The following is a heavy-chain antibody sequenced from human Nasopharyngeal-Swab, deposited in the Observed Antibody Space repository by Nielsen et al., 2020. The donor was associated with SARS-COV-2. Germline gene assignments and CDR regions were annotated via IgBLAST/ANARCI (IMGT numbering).Heavy chain of an antibody. CDR1: GGTFSGYA. CDR3: ARGVVPAAMHGWFDP. V-gene: IGHV1-69*13. D-gene: IGHD2-2*01. J-gene: IGHJ5*02. CDR2: IIPIFGTA. Sequence: SVKVSCKASGGTFSGYAINWVRQAPGQGLEWMGGIIPIFGTANYAQKFQGRVTITADESTSTVYMELSSLRSEDMAVYYCARGVVPAAMHGWFDPWGQGTLVTVSS.